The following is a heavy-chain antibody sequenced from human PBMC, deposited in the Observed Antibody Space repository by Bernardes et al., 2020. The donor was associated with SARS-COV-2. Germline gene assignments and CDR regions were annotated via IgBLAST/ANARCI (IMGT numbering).Heavy chain of an antibody. V-gene: IGHV3-9*01. CDR2: ISWSSGSI. CDR1: GFTFNFYG. J-gene: IGHJ2*01. Sequence: GGSLRLSCAASGFTFNFYGMHWVRQAPGKGLEWVSGISWSSGSIGYVDSVKGRFTISRDNAKNSLYLEMNSLRPEDTALYYCVKDSNYAGINYWRGHFDFWGRGTPVTVSS. CDR3: VKDSNYAGINYWRGHFDF. D-gene: IGHD3-16*01.